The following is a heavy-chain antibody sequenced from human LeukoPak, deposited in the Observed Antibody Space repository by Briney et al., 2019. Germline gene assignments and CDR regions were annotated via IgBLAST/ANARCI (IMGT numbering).Heavy chain of an antibody. D-gene: IGHD7-27*01. Sequence: SETLSLTCTVSGGSISSYYWSWIRQPPGKGLEWIGYIYYSGSTNYNPSLKSRVTISVDTSKNQFSLKLSSVTAADTAVYYCARDRTGAGWFDPWGQGTLVTVSS. J-gene: IGHJ5*02. CDR3: ARDRTGAGWFDP. V-gene: IGHV4-59*01. CDR2: IYYSGST. CDR1: GGSISSYY.